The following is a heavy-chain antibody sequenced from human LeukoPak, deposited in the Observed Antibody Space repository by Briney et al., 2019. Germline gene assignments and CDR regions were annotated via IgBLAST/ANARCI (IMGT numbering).Heavy chain of an antibody. CDR2: IYYSGST. D-gene: IGHD2-2*01. J-gene: IGHJ6*03. Sequence: SETLSLTCTVSGGSISSCYWSWIRQPPGKGLEWIGYIYYSGSTNYNPSLKSRVTISVDTSKNQFSLKLSSVIAADTAVYYCARTTEGYCSSASCFGFSYSYYMDVWGKGTTVTISS. CDR3: ARTTEGYCSSASCFGFSYSYYMDV. CDR1: GGSISSCY. V-gene: IGHV4-59*01.